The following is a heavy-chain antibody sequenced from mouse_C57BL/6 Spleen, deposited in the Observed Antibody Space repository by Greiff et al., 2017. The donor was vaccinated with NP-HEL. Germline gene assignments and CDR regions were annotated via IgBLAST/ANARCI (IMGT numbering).Heavy chain of an antibody. V-gene: IGHV1-18*01. CDR1: GYTFTDYN. CDR3: ARLLYEFAY. Sequence: EVQGVESGPELVKPGASVKIPCKASGYTFTDYNMDWVKQSHGKSLEWIGDINPNNGGTIYNQKFKGKATLTVDKSSSTAYMELRSLTSEDTAVYYCARLLYEFAYWGQGTLVTVSA. CDR2: INPNNGGT. D-gene: IGHD2-3*01. J-gene: IGHJ3*01.